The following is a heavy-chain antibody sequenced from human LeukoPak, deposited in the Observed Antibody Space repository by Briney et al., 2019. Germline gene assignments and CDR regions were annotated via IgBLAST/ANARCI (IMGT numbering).Heavy chain of an antibody. CDR2: IYYIGST. V-gene: IGHV4-59*08. CDR3: ASTRVYSYGTGSYYFDY. Sequence: PSETLSLTCTVSGGSISSYYWSWIRQPPGKGLEWIGFIYYIGSTNYNPSLKSRVTISVDTSKNQFSLKLSSVTAADTAVYYCASTRVYSYGTGSYYFDYWGQGTLVTVSS. D-gene: IGHD5-18*01. J-gene: IGHJ4*02. CDR1: GGSISSYY.